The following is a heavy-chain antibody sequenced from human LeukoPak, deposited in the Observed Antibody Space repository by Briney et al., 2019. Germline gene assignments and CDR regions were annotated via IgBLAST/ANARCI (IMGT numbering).Heavy chain of an antibody. CDR3: ARGLDSGFYQYKGFAP. V-gene: IGHV4-61*02. Sequence: PSETLSLTCTVSGGSINSGNYYWNWIRQPAGQGLQWIGRIYSSGKTNYSPSLQRRVTISLYTSKNQFSLKLNSVTAADTVVYYCARGLDSGFYQYKGFAPWGQGTLVTVSS. J-gene: IGHJ5*02. CDR2: IYSSGKT. D-gene: IGHD3-22*01. CDR1: GGSINSGNYY.